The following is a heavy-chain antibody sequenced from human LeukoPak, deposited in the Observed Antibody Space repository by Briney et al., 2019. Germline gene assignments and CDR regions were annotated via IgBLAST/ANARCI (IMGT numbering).Heavy chain of an antibody. CDR3: AKVNDGFWSGYYPNWFDP. V-gene: IGHV3-23*01. CDR2: ISGSGGST. Sequence: GGSLRLSCAASGFTFSSYAMSWVRQAPGKGLEWVSAISGSGGSTYYADSVKGRFTISRDNSKNTLYLQMNSLRAEDAAVYYCAKVNDGFWSGYYPNWFDPWGQGTLVTVS. CDR1: GFTFSSYA. D-gene: IGHD3-3*01. J-gene: IGHJ5*02.